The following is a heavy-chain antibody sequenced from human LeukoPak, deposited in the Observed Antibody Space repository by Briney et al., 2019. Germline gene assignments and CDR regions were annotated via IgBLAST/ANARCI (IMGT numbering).Heavy chain of an antibody. J-gene: IGHJ4*02. Sequence: LPGASLRLSCSVSEITFSDFWMNWVRQHPGEGMEWVVSIKKDGSEEYYVDSVRGRFTISRDNTPNSLYLQMNSLRDEDTAVYYCASGHYADYDWGQGTLVTVSS. D-gene: IGHD4-17*01. CDR1: EITFSDFW. V-gene: IGHV3-7*01. CDR3: ASGHYADYD. CDR2: IKKDGSEE.